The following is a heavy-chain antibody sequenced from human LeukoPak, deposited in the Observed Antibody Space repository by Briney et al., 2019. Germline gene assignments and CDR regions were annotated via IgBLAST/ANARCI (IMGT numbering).Heavy chain of an antibody. CDR3: AKVVQYTASTGTGLDY. D-gene: IGHD6-13*01. Sequence: PGGSLRLSCAASGFTFINYGMHWVRRAPGKGLDWVAVIWYDGSYKYYADSVKGRFTISRDNSKNTLYLQMNSLRAEDTAIYYCAKVVQYTASTGTGLDYWGQGTLVIVSS. CDR1: GFTFINYG. J-gene: IGHJ4*02. CDR2: IWYDGSYK. V-gene: IGHV3-33*06.